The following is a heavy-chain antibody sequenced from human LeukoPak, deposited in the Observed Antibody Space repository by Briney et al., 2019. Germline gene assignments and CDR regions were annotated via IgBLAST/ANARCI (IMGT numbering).Heavy chain of an antibody. CDR3: TTDEGNYDYVWGSYPRY. Sequence: GGSLRLSCAASGFTFSNAWMSWVRQAPGKGLEWVGRIKSKTDGGTTDYAAPVKGRFTISRDDPKNTLYLQMNSLKTEDTAVYYCTTDEGNYDYVWGSYPRYWGQGTLVTVSS. D-gene: IGHD3-16*02. J-gene: IGHJ4*02. V-gene: IGHV3-15*01. CDR1: GFTFSNAW. CDR2: IKSKTDGGTT.